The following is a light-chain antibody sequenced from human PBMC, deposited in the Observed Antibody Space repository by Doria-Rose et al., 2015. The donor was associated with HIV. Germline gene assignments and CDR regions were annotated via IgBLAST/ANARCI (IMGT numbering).Light chain of an antibody. V-gene: IGKV3-20*01. J-gene: IGKJ1*01. CDR3: HQYGTSWT. Sequence: TQSPGTLSLSPGERATLSCRASQSFSSTYLACYQHKPGQAPSLLIYDGSTRATGIPDRFSTSGSGTDFTRTINRLEPEDFALYYCHQYGTSWTFGQGTKVEI. CDR2: DGS. CDR1: QSFSSTY.